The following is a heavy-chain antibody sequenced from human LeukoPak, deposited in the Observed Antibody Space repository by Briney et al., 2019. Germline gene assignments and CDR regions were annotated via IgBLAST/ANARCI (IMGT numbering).Heavy chain of an antibody. D-gene: IGHD6-13*01. Sequence: PSETLSFTCTVSSRYINSNYWSWIRQPPGQGLEWIGHIYYSGTTDYNPSLKSRVTMSIDTSKNQFSLKLSSVTAADTAVYYCASSYSTTWFDYWGQGTLVTVSS. CDR3: ASSYSTTWFDY. J-gene: IGHJ4*02. CDR2: IYYSGTT. CDR1: SRYINSNY. V-gene: IGHV4-59*01.